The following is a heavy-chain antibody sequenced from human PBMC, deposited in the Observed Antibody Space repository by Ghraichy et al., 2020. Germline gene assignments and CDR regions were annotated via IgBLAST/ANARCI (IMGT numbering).Heavy chain of an antibody. CDR3: ARVGATFDAFDI. V-gene: IGHV3-30-3*01. CDR2: ISYDGSNK. CDR1: GFTFSSYA. D-gene: IGHD1-26*01. Sequence: GESLNISCAASGFTFSSYAMHWVRQAPGKGLEWVAVISYDGSNKYYADSVKGRFTISRDNSKNTLYLQMNSLRAEDTAVYYCARVGATFDAFDIWGQGTM. J-gene: IGHJ3*02.